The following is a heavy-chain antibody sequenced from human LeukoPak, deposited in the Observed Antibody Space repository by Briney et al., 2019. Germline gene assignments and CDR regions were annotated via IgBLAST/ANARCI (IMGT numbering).Heavy chain of an antibody. CDR3: AKWDSSIEVSGYNY. Sequence: PGGSLRLSCGAPGFTFSSYGMSWVRQAPGKGLEWVANIKQDGSEKYYVDSVKGRFTISRDNAKNSLYLQMNSLRAEDTAVYYCAKWDSSIEVSGYNYWGQGTLVTVSS. D-gene: IGHD3-22*01. CDR2: IKQDGSEK. CDR1: GFTFSSYG. V-gene: IGHV3-7*01. J-gene: IGHJ4*02.